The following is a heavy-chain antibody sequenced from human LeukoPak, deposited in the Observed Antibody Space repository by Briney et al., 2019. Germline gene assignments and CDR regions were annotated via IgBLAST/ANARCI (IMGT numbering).Heavy chain of an antibody. J-gene: IGHJ4*02. Sequence: PGGSLRLSCAVSGFTFSNYAMSWVRQAPGKGLEWISDISGSGGSTYYADSVKGRFTISRDNSKNTLYLQMHSLTAAATAFYYGANSRSDRGGNWGQGTLVTVSS. CDR1: GFTFSNYA. V-gene: IGHV3-23*01. CDR2: ISGSGGST. D-gene: IGHD2-15*01. CDR3: ANSRSDRGGN.